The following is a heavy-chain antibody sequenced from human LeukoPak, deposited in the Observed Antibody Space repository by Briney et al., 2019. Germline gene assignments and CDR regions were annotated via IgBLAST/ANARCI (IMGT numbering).Heavy chain of an antibody. CDR1: GFTFSSYA. CDR3: ARVAGSDGYNYGYYFDY. J-gene: IGHJ4*02. D-gene: IGHD5-24*01. V-gene: IGHV3-30*04. Sequence: GRSLRLSCAASGFTFSSYAMHWVRQAPGKGLEWVAVISYDGSNKYYADSVKGRFTISRDNFKNTLYLQMNSLRAEDTAVYYCARVAGSDGYNYGYYFDYWGQGTLVTVSS. CDR2: ISYDGSNK.